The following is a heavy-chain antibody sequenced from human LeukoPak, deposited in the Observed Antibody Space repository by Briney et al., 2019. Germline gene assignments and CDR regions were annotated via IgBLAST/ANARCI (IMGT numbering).Heavy chain of an antibody. J-gene: IGHJ4*02. D-gene: IGHD4-17*01. CDR2: INHSGST. CDR3: ARENRYGEIDY. V-gene: IGHV4-34*01. CDR1: GGSFSGYY. Sequence: PSETLSLTCAVYGGSFSGYYWSWIRQPPGKGLEWIGEINHSGSTNYNPSLKSRVTISVDTSKNQFSLKLSSVTAADTAVYYCARENRYGEIDYWGQGTLVTVS.